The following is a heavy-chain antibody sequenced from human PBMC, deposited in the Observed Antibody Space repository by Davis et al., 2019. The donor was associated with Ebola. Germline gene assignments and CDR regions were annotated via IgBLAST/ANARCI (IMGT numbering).Heavy chain of an antibody. V-gene: IGHV4-31*03. CDR3: ARVMIVAGQSYFDY. CDR1: GGSISSGGYY. CDR2: IYYSGST. Sequence: PSETLSLTCTVSGGSISSGGYYWSWIRQHPGKGLEWIGYIYYSGSTYYNPSLKSRVTISVDTSKNQFSLKLSSVTAADTAVYYCARVMIVAGQSYFDYWGQGTLVTVSS. J-gene: IGHJ4*02. D-gene: IGHD3-22*01.